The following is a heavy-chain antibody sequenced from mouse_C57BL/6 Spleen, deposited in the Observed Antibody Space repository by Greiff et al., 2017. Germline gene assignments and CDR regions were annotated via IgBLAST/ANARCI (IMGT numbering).Heavy chain of an antibody. D-gene: IGHD2-1*01. CDR2: INYDGSST. Sequence: EVQVVESEGGLVQPGSSMKLSCTASGFTFSDYYMAWVRQVPEKGLEWVANINYDGSSTYYLDSLQSRFIISRDTAKNILYLHMSSLKSVDTATYYCARVQEYGNPPDYWGQGTSVTVSS. CDR1: GFTFSDYY. CDR3: ARVQEYGNPPDY. V-gene: IGHV5-16*01. J-gene: IGHJ4*01.